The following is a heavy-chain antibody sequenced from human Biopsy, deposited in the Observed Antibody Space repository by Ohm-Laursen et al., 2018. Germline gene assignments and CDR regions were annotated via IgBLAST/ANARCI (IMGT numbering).Heavy chain of an antibody. D-gene: IGHD6-19*01. CDR1: GYSISSDYR. CDR2: IFKDGNT. V-gene: IGHV4-38-2*01. J-gene: IGHJ4*02. Sequence: TLSLTCAVSGYSISSDYRWGWIRQPPGKTLEWLGNIFKDGNTHYNPSLRSRLIISIDTTKNQFSLMMTSVSGADTAVYFSGRVGSGWAPFDKWGPGTLVTVSS. CDR3: GRVGSGWAPFDK.